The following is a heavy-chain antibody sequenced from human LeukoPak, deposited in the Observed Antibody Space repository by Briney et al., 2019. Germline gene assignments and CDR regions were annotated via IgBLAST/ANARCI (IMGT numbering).Heavy chain of an antibody. Sequence: NPSETLSLTCTVSGGSISSYYWSWIRQPPGKGLEWIGYTYYSGSTNYNPSLKSRVTISVDTSKNQFSLKLSSVTAADTAVYYCARVPPDWGSSGHPFDYWGQGTLVTVSS. CDR1: GGSISSYY. D-gene: IGHD6-19*01. CDR3: ARVPPDWGSSGHPFDY. V-gene: IGHV4-59*01. CDR2: TYYSGST. J-gene: IGHJ4*02.